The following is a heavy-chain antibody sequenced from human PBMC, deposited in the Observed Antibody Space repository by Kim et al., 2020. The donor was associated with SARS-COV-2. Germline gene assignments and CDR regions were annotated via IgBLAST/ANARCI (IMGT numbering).Heavy chain of an antibody. D-gene: IGHD3-10*01. CDR2: IRSKANSYAT. CDR1: GFTFSGSA. V-gene: IGHV3-73*01. CDR3: TRVLEYGSGSSFFDY. J-gene: IGHJ4*02. Sequence: GGSLRLSCAASGFTFSGSAMHWVRQASGKGLEWVGRIRSKANSYATAYAASVKGRFTISRDDSKNTAYLQMNSLKTGDTAGYYCTRVLEYGSGSSFFDYWGQGTLVTVSS.